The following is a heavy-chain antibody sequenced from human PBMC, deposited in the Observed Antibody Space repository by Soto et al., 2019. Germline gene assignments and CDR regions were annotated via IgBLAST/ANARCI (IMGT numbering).Heavy chain of an antibody. D-gene: IGHD3-22*01. Sequence: VSVQVSCKASGYTFPSHGISRGRQAPAQGQEWRGWISAYIANTNYAQKLQGRVSMTTDTSTITAYSEPESLISDHTAVYYFALGSPYESSVYYSNYYYGMDAWSQGTTVTVSS. V-gene: IGHV1-18*01. J-gene: IGHJ6*02. CDR2: ISAYIANT. CDR1: GYTFPSHG. CDR3: ALGSPYESSVYYSNYYYGMDA.